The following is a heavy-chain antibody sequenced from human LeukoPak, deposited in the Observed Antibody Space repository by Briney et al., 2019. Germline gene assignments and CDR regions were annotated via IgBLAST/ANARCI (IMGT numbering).Heavy chain of an antibody. Sequence: ASVKASCKASGYTFTGYYMHWVRQAPGQGLEWMGWINPNSGGTNYAQKFQGRVTMTRDTSISTAYMELSRLRSDDTAVYYCARGVVAAPTALDYWGQGTLVTVSS. CDR3: ARGVVAAPTALDY. CDR2: INPNSGGT. J-gene: IGHJ4*02. V-gene: IGHV1-2*02. CDR1: GYTFTGYY. D-gene: IGHD2-15*01.